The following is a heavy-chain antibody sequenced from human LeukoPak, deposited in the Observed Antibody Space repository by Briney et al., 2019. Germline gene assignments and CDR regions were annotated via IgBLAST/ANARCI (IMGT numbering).Heavy chain of an antibody. CDR3: ARAMRGGIFTMVRGAQYYYYMDV. D-gene: IGHD3-10*01. J-gene: IGHJ6*03. Sequence: GGTLRLSCAASGFTFRSYGMSWVRQAPGKGLEWVAVISYDGSNKYYADSVKGRFTISRDNSKNTLYLQMNSLRAEDTAVYYCARAMRGGIFTMVRGAQYYYYMDVWGKGTTVTVSS. CDR2: ISYDGSNK. CDR1: GFTFRSYG. V-gene: IGHV3-30*03.